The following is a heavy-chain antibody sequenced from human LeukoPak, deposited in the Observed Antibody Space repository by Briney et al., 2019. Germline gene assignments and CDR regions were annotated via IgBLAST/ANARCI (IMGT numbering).Heavy chain of an antibody. CDR2: IYYSGST. V-gene: IGHV4-59*01. CDR1: GGSISSYY. CDR3: ARGPSDYDILTGYSDPGSLDY. D-gene: IGHD3-9*01. J-gene: IGHJ4*02. Sequence: SETLSLTCTVSGGSISSYYWSWIRQPPGKGLEWIGYIYYSGSTNYNPSLKSRVTISVDTSKKQFSLTLSSVTAADTAVYYCARGPSDYDILTGYSDPGSLDYWGQGTLVTVSS.